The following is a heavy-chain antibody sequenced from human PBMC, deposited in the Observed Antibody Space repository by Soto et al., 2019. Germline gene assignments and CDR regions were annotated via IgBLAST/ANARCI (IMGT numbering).Heavy chain of an antibody. CDR1: GGTFNSYA. CDR2: IIPIFGTA. D-gene: IGHD7-27*01. J-gene: IGHJ6*02. CDR3: ASHWGQAKRYYYYGMDV. Sequence: QVQLVQSGAEVKKPGSSVKVXCKAXGGTFNSYAISWVRQAPGQGLEWMGGIIPIFGTADYAQKFQGRITITADESTSTAYMELSSLRSEDTAVYYCASHWGQAKRYYYYGMDVWGQGTTVTVSS. V-gene: IGHV1-69*12.